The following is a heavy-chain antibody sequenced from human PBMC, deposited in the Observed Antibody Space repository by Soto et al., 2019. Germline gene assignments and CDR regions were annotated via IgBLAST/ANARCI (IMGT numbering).Heavy chain of an antibody. V-gene: IGHV3-48*01. Sequence: GGSLRLSCAASGFTFSAYSMNWVRQSPGAGLEWISFIRTTSSGVYYADSVRGRFTISRDDAKNSLHLYMSSLRAEDTAVYYCASASHWVGDSLRGFDIWGQGTMVTVSS. J-gene: IGHJ3*02. CDR2: IRTTSSGV. D-gene: IGHD3-10*01. CDR3: ASASHWVGDSLRGFDI. CDR1: GFTFSAYS.